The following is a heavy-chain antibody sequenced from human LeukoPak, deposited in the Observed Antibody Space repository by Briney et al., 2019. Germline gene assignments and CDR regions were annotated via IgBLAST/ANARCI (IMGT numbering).Heavy chain of an antibody. CDR1: GGSFSGYY. CDR2: INHSGST. V-gene: IGHV4-34*01. Sequence: SETLSLTCAVYGGSFSGYYWSWIRRPPGKGLEWIGEINHSGSTNYNPSLKSRVTISVDTSKNQFSLKLSSVTAADTAVYYCARAAAGSMAVGYWGQGTLVTVSS. J-gene: IGHJ4*02. D-gene: IGHD6-13*01. CDR3: ARAAAGSMAVGY.